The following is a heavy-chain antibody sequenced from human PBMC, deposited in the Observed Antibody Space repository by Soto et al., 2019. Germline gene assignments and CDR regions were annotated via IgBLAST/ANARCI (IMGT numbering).Heavy chain of an antibody. CDR1: GSAFRTHG. CDR2: IWGDGSKK. V-gene: IGHV3-33*01. Sequence: GGSLRLSCAASGSAFRTHGMHWVRQAPGKGLEWVAVIWGDGSKKYYADSVKGRFTISKDNSKNTLFLQMNTLRAEDTAVYYCARDAVVAGDFDYWGQGTLVTVSS. J-gene: IGHJ4*02. D-gene: IGHD2-15*01. CDR3: ARDAVVAGDFDY.